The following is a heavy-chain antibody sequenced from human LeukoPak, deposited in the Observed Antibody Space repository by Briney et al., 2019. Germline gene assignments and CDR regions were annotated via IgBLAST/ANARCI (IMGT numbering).Heavy chain of an antibody. D-gene: IGHD6-13*01. CDR3: ARGFSWVQLQDY. Sequence: GASVKVSCKASGGTFSSYDINWVRQATGQGLEWMGWMNPNSGNTGYAQKFQGRVTITRNTSISTAYMELSSLRSEDTAVYYCARGFSWVQLQDYWGQGTLVTASS. CDR1: GGTFSSYD. CDR2: MNPNSGNT. V-gene: IGHV1-8*03. J-gene: IGHJ4*02.